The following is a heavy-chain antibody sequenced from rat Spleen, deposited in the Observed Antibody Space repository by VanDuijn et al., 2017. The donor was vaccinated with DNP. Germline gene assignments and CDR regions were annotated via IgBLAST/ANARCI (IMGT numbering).Heavy chain of an antibody. D-gene: IGHD2-5*01. CDR3: ARGDGTYYWSFDF. V-gene: IGHV3-1*01. J-gene: IGHJ1*01. Sequence: EVQLQESGPGLVKPSQSLSLTCSVTGYSITSNYWGWIRKFPGNKMEYIGHISYSGSTNYNPSLKSRFSITRDTSKNQFFLQLNSVTAEDTATYYCARGDGTYYWSFDFWGPGTMVTVSS. CDR2: ISYSGST. CDR1: GYSITSNY.